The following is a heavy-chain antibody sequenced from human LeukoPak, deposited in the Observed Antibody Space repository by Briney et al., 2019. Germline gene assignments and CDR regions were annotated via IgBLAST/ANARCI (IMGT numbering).Heavy chain of an antibody. CDR1: GYSFTSYW. D-gene: IGHD2-2*01. CDR2: IYPGDSDT. V-gene: IGHV5-51*01. J-gene: IGHJ3*02. CDR3: ATSRVVPAAIVAFDI. Sequence: GESLKISCKGSGYSFTSYWIGWVRQMPGKGLEWMGIIYPGDSDTRYSPSFQGQVTISADKSISTAYLQWSSLKASDTAMYYCATSRVVPAAIVAFDIWGQGTMVTVSS.